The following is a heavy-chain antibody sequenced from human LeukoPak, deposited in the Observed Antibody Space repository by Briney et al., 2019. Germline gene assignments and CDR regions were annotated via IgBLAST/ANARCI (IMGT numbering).Heavy chain of an antibody. D-gene: IGHD6-13*01. CDR1: GYTFTGYY. J-gene: IGHJ4*02. Sequence: ASVKVSCKASGYTFTGYYMHCVRQAPGQGLEWMGWINPNSGGTNYAQKFQGRVTITRDTSISTAYLELSRLRSDDTAVYYCARDYGIAPADAYRGQGTLVTVSS. V-gene: IGHV1-2*02. CDR2: INPNSGGT. CDR3: ARDYGIAPADAY.